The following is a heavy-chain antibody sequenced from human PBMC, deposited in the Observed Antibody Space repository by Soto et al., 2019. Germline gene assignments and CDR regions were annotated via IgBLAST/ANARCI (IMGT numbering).Heavy chain of an antibody. CDR1: GGSMNIYY. V-gene: IGHV4-59*08. Sequence: HSGSLSLACTVSGGSMNIYYWSWIRQTPGKGLEWIGYIYYSGSTNYNPSLKSRVTISVDTSKNKSSLKLSSVTAADMAVYYGARQYGYSFDFRRQGTLVPVS. D-gene: IGHD1-1*01. CDR3: ARQYGYSFDF. CDR2: IYYSGST. J-gene: IGHJ4*02.